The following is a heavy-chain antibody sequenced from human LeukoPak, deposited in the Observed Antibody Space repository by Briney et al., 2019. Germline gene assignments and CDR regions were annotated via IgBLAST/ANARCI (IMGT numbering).Heavy chain of an antibody. CDR1: GFTFSNYG. V-gene: IGHV3-30*18. CDR2: ISYDGSNK. CDR3: AKAYGYCATTSCSHEEFDY. J-gene: IGHJ4*02. D-gene: IGHD2-2*01. Sequence: GGSLRLSCAASGFTFSNYGMHWVRQAPGKGLEWVAVISYDGSNKYYANSVKGRFAISRDNSKNTLYLQMNSLRAEDTAVYYCAKAYGYCATTSCSHEEFDYWGQGTLVTVSS.